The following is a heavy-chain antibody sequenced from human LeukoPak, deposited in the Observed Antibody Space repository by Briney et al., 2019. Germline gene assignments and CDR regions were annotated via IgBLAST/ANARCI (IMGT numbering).Heavy chain of an antibody. CDR3: AKGGYLGGTGTH. V-gene: IGHV3-30*04. D-gene: IGHD1-14*01. Sequence: QPGGSLRLSCAASGFTFSSYAMHWVRQAPGKGLEWVTVISYDGTNRYYAESVKGRFTVSRDNSKNTLYLQMHSLRVEDTAVYYCAKGGYLGGTGTHWGQGTLVTVSS. CDR1: GFTFSSYA. J-gene: IGHJ4*02. CDR2: ISYDGTNR.